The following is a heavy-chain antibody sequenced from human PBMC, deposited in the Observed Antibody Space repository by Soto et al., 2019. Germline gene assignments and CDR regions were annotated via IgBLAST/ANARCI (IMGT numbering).Heavy chain of an antibody. J-gene: IGHJ1*01. CDR2: IDSVGTNP. CDR1: GFTFSSYW. CDR3: SASPFQH. Sequence: PVESLKISCAASGFTFSSYWMHWVRQAPGKGLEWVSRIDSVGTNPFYADSVKGRFTISRDNGKNTMFLQMNSLSAEDTAVYFCSASPFQHWGQGTRVTVSS. V-gene: IGHV3-74*01.